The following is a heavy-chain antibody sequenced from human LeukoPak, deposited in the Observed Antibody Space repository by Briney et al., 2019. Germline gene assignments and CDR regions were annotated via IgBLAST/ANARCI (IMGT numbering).Heavy chain of an antibody. CDR3: ASREPGGYYYYYMDV. CDR1: GFTFSSYS. CDR2: ISSSSSYI. V-gene: IGHV3-21*01. D-gene: IGHD1-14*01. J-gene: IGHJ6*03. Sequence: PGGSLRLSCAVSGFTFSSYSMNWVRQAPGKGLEWVSSISSSSSYIYYADSVKGRFTISRDNAKNSLYLQMNSLRAEDTAVYYCASREPGGYYYYYMDVWGKGTTVTVSS.